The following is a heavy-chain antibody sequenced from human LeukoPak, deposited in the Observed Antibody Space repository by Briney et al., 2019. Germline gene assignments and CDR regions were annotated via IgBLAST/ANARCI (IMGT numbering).Heavy chain of an antibody. Sequence: PSETLSLTCTVSGGSISSYYWSWIRQPPGKGLEWIGYIYYSGSTNYNPSLKSRVTISVDTSKNQFSLKLSSVTAADTAVYYCATNEATYYYGSYHTLGAFDIWGQGTMVTVSS. CDR3: ATNEATYYYGSYHTLGAFDI. CDR2: IYYSGST. V-gene: IGHV4-59*01. CDR1: GGSISSYY. D-gene: IGHD3-10*01. J-gene: IGHJ3*02.